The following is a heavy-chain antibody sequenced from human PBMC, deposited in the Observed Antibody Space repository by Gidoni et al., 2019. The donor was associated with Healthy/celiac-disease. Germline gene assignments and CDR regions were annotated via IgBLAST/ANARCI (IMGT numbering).Heavy chain of an antibody. V-gene: IGHV1-2*02. CDR3: ARVDSSGWYSFDY. D-gene: IGHD6-19*01. CDR1: GYTFTGYY. CDR2: INPNSGGT. Sequence: QVQLXXXGAEVKKPGASVTVSCQASGYTFTGYYMHWVRQAPGQGLEWLGWINPNSGGTNYAQKFQGRVTMTRDTSISTAYMELSRLXXXDTAVYYCARVDSSGWYSFDYWGQGTXXXXSS. J-gene: IGHJ4*02.